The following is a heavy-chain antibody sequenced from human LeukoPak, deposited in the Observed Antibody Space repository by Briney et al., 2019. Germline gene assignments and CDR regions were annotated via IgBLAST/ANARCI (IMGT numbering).Heavy chain of an antibody. CDR2: LNQDGNEK. CDR1: GFTFSTYW. CDR3: ARNAPGGPAAVYYYYYYGMDV. Sequence: PGGSLRLSCAASGFTFSTYWMNWVRQAPGKGLEWVANLNQDGNEKYYVDSVEGRFTISRDNAKNSLYLQMNSLRAEDTAVYYCARNAPGGPAAVYYYYYYGMDVWGQGTTVTVSS. J-gene: IGHJ6*02. D-gene: IGHD2-2*01. V-gene: IGHV3-7*01.